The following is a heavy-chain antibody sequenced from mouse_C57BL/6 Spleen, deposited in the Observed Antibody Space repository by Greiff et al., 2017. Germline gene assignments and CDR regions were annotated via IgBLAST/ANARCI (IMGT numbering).Heavy chain of an antibody. CDR1: GYAFSSYW. J-gene: IGHJ2*01. Sequence: QVQLQQSGAELVKPGASVKISCKASGYAFSSYWMNWVKQRPGKGLEWIGQLYPGDGDTNYNGKFKGKATLTADKSSSTAYMQLSSLTSEDSAVYFCARLNGWYYFDYWGQGTTLTVSS. V-gene: IGHV1-80*01. CDR3: ARLNGWYYFDY. D-gene: IGHD1-1*02. CDR2: LYPGDGDT.